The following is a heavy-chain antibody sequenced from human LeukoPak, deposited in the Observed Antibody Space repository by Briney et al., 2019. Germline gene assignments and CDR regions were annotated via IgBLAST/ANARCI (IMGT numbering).Heavy chain of an antibody. J-gene: IGHJ4*02. V-gene: IGHV3-73*01. CDR2: IRSKANSYAT. D-gene: IGHD6-19*01. CDR3: TGRRYSSGSPYFDY. Sequence: PGGSLRLSCAASGFTFSGSAMHWVRQASGKGLEWVGRIRSKANSYATAYAASVKGRFTISRDDSKNTAYLQMNSLKTEDTAVYYCTGRRYSSGSPYFDYWGQGTLVTVSS. CDR1: GFTFSGSA.